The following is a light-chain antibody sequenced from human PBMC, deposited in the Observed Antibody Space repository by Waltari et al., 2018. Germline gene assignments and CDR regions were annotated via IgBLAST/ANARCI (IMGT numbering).Light chain of an antibody. CDR2: AAS. J-gene: IGKJ4*01. V-gene: IGKV1-27*01. Sequence: DIQMTQSPASLSSSVGDRVTITCRASQGINAFLAWYQKQPVKVPRLLTFAASTFHSGAPPRFSGSWSGTDFSLTTSSLPPEDVSTYSCQNYNCAPLTFGGGTKVEI. CDR1: QGINAF. CDR3: QNYNCAPLT.